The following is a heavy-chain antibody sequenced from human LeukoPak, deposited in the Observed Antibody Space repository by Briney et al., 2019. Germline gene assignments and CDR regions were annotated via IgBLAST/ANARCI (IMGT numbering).Heavy chain of an antibody. CDR2: IRYDGSNK. J-gene: IGHJ4*02. CDR1: GFTFSSYG. CDR3: ARGPSGYHNT. D-gene: IGHD5-12*01. Sequence: GGSLRLSCAASGFTFSSYGMHWVRQAPGKGLEWVAFIRYDGSNKYYADSVKGRFTISRDNSKNTLYLQMNSVRSEDTAVYYCARGPSGYHNTGGQGTLVTVSS. V-gene: IGHV3-30*02.